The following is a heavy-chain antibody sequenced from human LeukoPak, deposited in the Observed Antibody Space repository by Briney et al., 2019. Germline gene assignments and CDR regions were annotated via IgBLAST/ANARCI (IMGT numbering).Heavy chain of an antibody. CDR2: IYSGGAT. Sequence: GGSLRLSCAASGFTVRSNFMTWVRQAPGKGLEWVSLIYSGGATYYADSVKGRFTISRDDSRNTLYLQMNSLRAEDTAVYYCARVASPLAADYWGQGTLVTVSS. J-gene: IGHJ4*02. V-gene: IGHV3-53*05. CDR1: GFTVRSNF. CDR3: ARVASPLAADY.